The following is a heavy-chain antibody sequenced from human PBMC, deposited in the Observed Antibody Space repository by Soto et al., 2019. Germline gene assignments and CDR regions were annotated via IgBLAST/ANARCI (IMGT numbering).Heavy chain of an antibody. Sequence: QVQLQESGPGLMKPSETLSLNCTVSGGPISSYYWSWIRQSPGKGLEWIGYIYYSGSTNYNPSLKGRVTISVDTSKNQFSLELSSVTAADTAVYYCARGSSGWPPRLDYWGQGTLVTVSS. CDR2: IYYSGST. CDR1: GGPISSYY. V-gene: IGHV4-59*01. D-gene: IGHD6-19*01. J-gene: IGHJ4*02. CDR3: ARGSSGWPPRLDY.